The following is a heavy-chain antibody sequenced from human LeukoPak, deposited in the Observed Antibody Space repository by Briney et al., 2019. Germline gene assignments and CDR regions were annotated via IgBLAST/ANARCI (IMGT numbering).Heavy chain of an antibody. D-gene: IGHD6-19*01. J-gene: IGHJ5*02. V-gene: IGHV3-43*02. CDR1: GFTFDDYA. Sequence: GGSLRLSCAASGFTFDDYAMHWVRHAPGKGLEWVSLISGDGGSTYYADSVKGRFTISRDNSKNSLYLQMNSLRTEDTALYYCAKVSGYSSGWYWGVNWFDPWGQGTLVTVSS. CDR2: ISGDGGST. CDR3: AKVSGYSSGWYWGVNWFDP.